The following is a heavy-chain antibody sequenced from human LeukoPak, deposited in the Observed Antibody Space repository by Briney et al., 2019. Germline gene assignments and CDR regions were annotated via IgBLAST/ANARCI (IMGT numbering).Heavy chain of an antibody. V-gene: IGHV3-21*01. CDR2: ISSSSSYI. CDR1: GFTFSSYH. D-gene: IGHD6-13*01. CDR3: ARISSPGYFDY. J-gene: IGHJ4*02. Sequence: GGSLRLSCAASGFTFSSYHMNWVRQAPGKGLEWVSSISSSSSYIYYADSVKGRFTISRDNAKNSLYLQLSSLRAEDTAVYYCARISSPGYFDYWGQGTLVTVSS.